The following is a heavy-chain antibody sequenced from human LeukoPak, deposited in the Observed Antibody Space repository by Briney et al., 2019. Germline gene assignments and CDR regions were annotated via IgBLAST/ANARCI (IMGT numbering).Heavy chain of an antibody. D-gene: IGHD2-2*01. V-gene: IGHV3-11*04. CDR3: ARWGRDIVVVPAASSAYYYYYYMDV. Sequence: PGGSLRLSCLASGFTFSDYYMSWIRQAPGKGLEWVSYISSSGSTIYYADSVKGRFTISRDNAKNSLYLQMNSLRAEDTAVYYCARWGRDIVVVPAASSAYYYYYYMDVWGKGTTVTISS. CDR1: GFTFSDYY. J-gene: IGHJ6*03. CDR2: ISSSGSTI.